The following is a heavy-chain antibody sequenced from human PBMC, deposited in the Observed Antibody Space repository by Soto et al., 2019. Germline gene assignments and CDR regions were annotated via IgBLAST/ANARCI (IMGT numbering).Heavy chain of an antibody. CDR3: ATQEVGGSYVYTFDP. CDR1: GGSISSSNYY. D-gene: IGHD1-26*01. J-gene: IGHJ5*02. V-gene: IGHV4-39*01. Sequence: QLQLQESGPGLVKPSETLSLTCTVSGGSISSSNYYWGWIRQPPGKGLEWIGRIYYSGSTYYNPSLKSRVTIPVDTSKNRFSRKLSSVTAGDTAVYYCATQEVGGSYVYTFDPWGQGTLVTVSS. CDR2: IYYSGST.